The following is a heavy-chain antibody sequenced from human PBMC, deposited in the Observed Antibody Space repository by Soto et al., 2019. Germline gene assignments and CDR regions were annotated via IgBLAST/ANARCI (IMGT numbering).Heavy chain of an antibody. CDR3: ARGSTPSFDY. CDR2: IHYTGST. Sequence: SETLSLTCTVSGGSISGYHCSWIRQPPGKGLEWIAYIHYTGSTNYKPSLKSRVTISVDTPKNQFSLRLSSVNAAETAVYYCARGSTPSFDYSGRGILVTLSS. D-gene: IGHD6-6*01. J-gene: IGHJ4*02. V-gene: IGHV4-59*01. CDR1: GGSISGYH.